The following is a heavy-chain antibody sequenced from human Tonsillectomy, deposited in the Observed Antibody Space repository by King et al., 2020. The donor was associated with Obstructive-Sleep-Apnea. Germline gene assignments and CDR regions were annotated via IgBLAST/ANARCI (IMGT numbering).Heavy chain of an antibody. CDR1: GFTFSTYT. J-gene: IGHJ6*02. Sequence: VQLVESGGGLVKPGGSLRLSCAASGFTFSTYTINWVRQAPGKGLEWVSSIGSSRSHIYYADSLKGRFTTSRDHAKNSLYLQMNSLRAEDTAVYYCAGGSAKKEYYYYYGMDVWGQGTTVTVSS. V-gene: IGHV3-21*01. D-gene: IGHD2-15*01. CDR2: IGSSRSHI. CDR3: AGGSAKKEYYYYYGMDV.